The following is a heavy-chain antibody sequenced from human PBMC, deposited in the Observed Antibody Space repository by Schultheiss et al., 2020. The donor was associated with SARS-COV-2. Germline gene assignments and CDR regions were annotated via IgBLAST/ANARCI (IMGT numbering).Heavy chain of an antibody. J-gene: IGHJ4*02. CDR3: ARVGLVVAAHYFDY. CDR1: GGTFSSYA. CDR2: INPNSGGT. V-gene: IGHV1-18*01. Sequence: ASVKVSCKASGGTFSSYAISWVRQAPGQGLEWMGWINPNSGGTNYAQKFQDRVTMTTDTSTSTAYMELRSLRSDDTAVYYCARVGLVVAAHYFDYWGQGTLVTVSS. D-gene: IGHD2-15*01.